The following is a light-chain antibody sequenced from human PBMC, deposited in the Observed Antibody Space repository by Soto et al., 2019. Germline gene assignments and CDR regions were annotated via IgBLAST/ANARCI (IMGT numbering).Light chain of an antibody. CDR3: QQYGSSTIT. Sequence: EIVMTQSPATLSVSPGERATLSCRASQSVSSHLAWYQQNPGQAPRLLIYGASSRATGIPDRFSGSGSGTDFTLTISRLDPEDFAVYYCQQYGSSTITFGQGTRLEIK. J-gene: IGKJ5*01. CDR1: QSVSSH. V-gene: IGKV3-20*01. CDR2: GAS.